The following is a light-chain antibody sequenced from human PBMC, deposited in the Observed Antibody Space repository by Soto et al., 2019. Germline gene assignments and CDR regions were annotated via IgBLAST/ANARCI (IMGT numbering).Light chain of an antibody. CDR2: EVR. J-gene: IGLJ3*02. CDR1: SSDVGGYKF. CDR3: SSYSTSGTLWL. V-gene: IGLV2-14*01. Sequence: QSALTQPASVSGSPGQSITISCTGSSSDVGGYKFVSWYQQHPGKAPTLLIYEVRNRPSGVSRRFSGSKSGNTASLTISGLQAEDEADYYCSSYSTSGTLWLFGGGTQLTVL.